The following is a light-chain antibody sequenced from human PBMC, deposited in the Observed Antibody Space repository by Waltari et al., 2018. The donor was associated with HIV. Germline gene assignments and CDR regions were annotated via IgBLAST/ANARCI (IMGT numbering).Light chain of an antibody. CDR3: QSADSSGLYWV. CDR2: KDK. V-gene: IGLV3-25*03. Sequence: SYELTQPPSVSVSPGQPASITCGGTELATQYVYWYQQKAGQAPLVIMSKDKERPPGIPDRFSGSNSGTTVTLTISPVQSEDEAHYYCQSADSSGLYWVFGGGTKLTVL. CDR1: ELATQY. J-gene: IGLJ3*02.